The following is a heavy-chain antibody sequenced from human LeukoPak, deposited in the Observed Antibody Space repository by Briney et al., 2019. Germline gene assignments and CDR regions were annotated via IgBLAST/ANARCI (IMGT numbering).Heavy chain of an antibody. J-gene: IGHJ6*02. CDR1: GFTFSDCG. D-gene: IGHD6-13*01. V-gene: IGHV3-30*18. Sequence: PGGSLRLSCAASGFTFSDCGMHWVRQAPGKELEWVAVISYDGLTKYYADSVKGRFTISRDNSKNTLYLQMNSLRAEDTALYYCANYGAAAGTRTRTYYYYYGMDVWGQGTTVTVSS. CDR3: ANYGAAAGTRTRTYYYYYGMDV. CDR2: ISYDGLTK.